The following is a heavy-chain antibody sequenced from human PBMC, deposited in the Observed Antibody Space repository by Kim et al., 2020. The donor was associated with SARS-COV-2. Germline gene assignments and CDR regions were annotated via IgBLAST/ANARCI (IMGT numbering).Heavy chain of an antibody. Sequence: ASVKVSCKASGYTFTSYAMNWVRQAPGQGLEWMGWINTNTGNPTYAQGFTGRFVFSLDTSVSTAYLQISSLKAEDTAVYYCARDPPPHSSSWNYYFDYWGQGTLVTVSS. D-gene: IGHD6-13*01. CDR2: INTNTGNP. J-gene: IGHJ4*02. V-gene: IGHV7-4-1*02. CDR3: ARDPPPHSSSWNYYFDY. CDR1: GYTFTSYA.